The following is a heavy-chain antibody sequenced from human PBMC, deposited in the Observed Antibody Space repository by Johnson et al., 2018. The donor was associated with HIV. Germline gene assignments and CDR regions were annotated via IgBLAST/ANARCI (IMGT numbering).Heavy chain of an antibody. V-gene: IGHV3-30*03. CDR2: ISYDGSNK. Sequence: QEQLVESGGGVVQPGRSLRLSCAASGFTFRSYGMHWVRQAPGKGLEWVAVISYDGSNKYYADSVKGRFTISRDNAKNSLYLQMNSLRAEDTAVYYCARGYSGSDDAFDIWGQGTMVTVSS. J-gene: IGHJ3*02. D-gene: IGHD1-26*01. CDR1: GFTFRSYG. CDR3: ARGYSGSDDAFDI.